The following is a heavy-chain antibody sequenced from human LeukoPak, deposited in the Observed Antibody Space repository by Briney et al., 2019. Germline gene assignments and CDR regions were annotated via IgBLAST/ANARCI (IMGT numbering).Heavy chain of an antibody. D-gene: IGHD6-19*01. CDR3: ARSSGWYYYYYMDV. CDR2: INHSGST. CDR1: GGSFSGYY. V-gene: IGHV4-34*01. J-gene: IGHJ6*03. Sequence: SETLSLTCAVYGGSFSGYYWSWIPQPPGKGLEWIGEINHSGSTNYNPSLKSRVTISVDTSKNQFSLKLSSVTAADTAVYYCARSSGWYYYYYMDVWGKGTTVTVSS.